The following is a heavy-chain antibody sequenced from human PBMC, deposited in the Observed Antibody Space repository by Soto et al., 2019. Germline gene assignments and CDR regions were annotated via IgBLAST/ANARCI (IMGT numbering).Heavy chain of an antibody. Sequence: EVQLVESGGGLVKPGGSLRLSCAASGFTFSSYSMNWVRQAPGKGLEWVSSISSSSSYIYYADSVKGRFTISRDNAKNSLYLQMNSLRAEDTAVYYCARECSGGSCYPPRFDYWGQGTLVTVSS. J-gene: IGHJ4*02. CDR1: GFTFSSYS. CDR2: ISSSSSYI. V-gene: IGHV3-21*01. CDR3: ARECSGGSCYPPRFDY. D-gene: IGHD2-15*01.